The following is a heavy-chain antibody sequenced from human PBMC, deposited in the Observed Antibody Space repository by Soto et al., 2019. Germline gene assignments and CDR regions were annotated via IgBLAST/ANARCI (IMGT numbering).Heavy chain of an antibody. CDR1: GFTFSSYS. CDR2: ISSSSSYI. V-gene: IGHV3-21*01. J-gene: IGHJ3*02. D-gene: IGHD6-19*01. Sequence: GGSLRLSCAASGFTFSSYSMNWVRQAPGKGLEWVSSISSSSSYIYYADSVKGRFTISRDNAKNSLYLQMNSLRAEDTAVYYCAREDSSGWYSRIGRNDRGDAFDIWGQGTMVTVSS. CDR3: AREDSSGWYSRIGRNDRGDAFDI.